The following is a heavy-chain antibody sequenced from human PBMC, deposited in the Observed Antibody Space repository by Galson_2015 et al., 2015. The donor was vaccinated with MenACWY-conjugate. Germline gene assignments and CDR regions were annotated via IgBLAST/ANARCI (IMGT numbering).Heavy chain of an antibody. CDR1: GYTFTNYA. V-gene: IGHV1-3*01. Sequence: SVKVSCKASGYTFTNYAMHWVRQAPGQRLEWMGWIIAGNGKTKYSQKFQGRVTITSDTSASTAYMELSSLRSEDTAVYYCARESVVATAAIWGDFFYCLDVWGQGTLVTVSS. CDR3: ARESVVATAAIWGDFFYCLDV. J-gene: IGHJ5*01. CDR2: IIAGNGKT. D-gene: IGHD2-2*01.